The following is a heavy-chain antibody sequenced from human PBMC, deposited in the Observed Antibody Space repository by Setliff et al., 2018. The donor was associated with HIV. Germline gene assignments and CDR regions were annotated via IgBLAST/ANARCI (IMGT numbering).Heavy chain of an antibody. Sequence: GGSLRLSCAASGFTFRSYVITWVRQAPGKGLEWVSAISRSGDTIDYADSVKGRFTISRDNAKNSLYLQMNSLRAEDTAVYYCARDGSLSMYYYDSSGYYSAFAYLGQGTLVTVSS. V-gene: IGHV3-48*04. CDR2: ISRSGDTI. D-gene: IGHD3-22*01. CDR1: GFTFRSYV. CDR3: ARDGSLSMYYYDSSGYYSAFAY. J-gene: IGHJ4*02.